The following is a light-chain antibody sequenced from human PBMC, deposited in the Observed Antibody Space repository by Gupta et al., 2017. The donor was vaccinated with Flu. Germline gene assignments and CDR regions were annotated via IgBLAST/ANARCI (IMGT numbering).Light chain of an antibody. J-gene: IGKJ4*01. V-gene: IGKV4-1*01. Sequence: IVMPQPPASLALSLGERATINCKSSQSVLYSSNNKNYLAWYQQKPGQPPKLLIYWASTRESGVPDRFSGSGSGTDFTLTISSLQAEDVAVYYCQQFYGTRLTFGGGTRVEIK. CDR3: QQFYGTRLT. CDR2: WAS. CDR1: QSVLYSSNNKNY.